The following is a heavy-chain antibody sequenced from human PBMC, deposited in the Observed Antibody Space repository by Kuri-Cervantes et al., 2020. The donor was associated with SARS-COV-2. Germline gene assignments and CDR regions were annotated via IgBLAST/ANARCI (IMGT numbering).Heavy chain of an antibody. V-gene: IGHV4-59*12. J-gene: IGHJ1*01. Sequence: SETLSLTCTVSGGSISSYYWSWIRQPPGKGLEWIGYISYSGNTNYNPSLKSRVTISVDTSKNQFSLRPSSVTAADTAVYYCVAAILGVDTGYFQHWSQGTLVTVSS. CDR3: VAAILGVDTGYFQH. D-gene: IGHD3-3*01. CDR1: GGSISSYY. CDR2: ISYSGNT.